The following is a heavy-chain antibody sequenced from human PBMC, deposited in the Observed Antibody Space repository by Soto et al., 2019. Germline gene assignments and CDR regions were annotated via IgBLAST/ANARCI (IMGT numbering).Heavy chain of an antibody. CDR1: GFIFSNYG. V-gene: IGHV3-33*06. J-gene: IGHJ5*02. CDR2: IWYDGSNT. CDR3: AKCGTRSRYTLDA. D-gene: IGHD6-13*01. Sequence: QVQLVESGGGVVQPGMSLRLSCAASGFIFSNYGMHWVRQAPGKGLEWVALIWYDGSNTNCADSVKGRFFISRDNSLNTLYLQMNSLRVEDTAVYYGAKCGTRSRYTLDAWGQGTLVTVSS.